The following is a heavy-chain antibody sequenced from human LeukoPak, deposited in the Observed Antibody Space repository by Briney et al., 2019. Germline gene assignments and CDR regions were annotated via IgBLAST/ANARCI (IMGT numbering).Heavy chain of an antibody. CDR1: GFTFSSYS. CDR3: AKKASLGGYYFDY. CDR2: ITRSSIYK. J-gene: IGHJ4*02. Sequence: GGSLRLSCAASGFTFSSYSMNWVRQAPGKGLEWVSSITRSSIYKYYADSVKGRFTISRDNPKNTLYLQMNSLRAEDTAVYYCAKKASLGGYYFDYWGQGTLVTVSS. D-gene: IGHD3-16*01. V-gene: IGHV3-21*01.